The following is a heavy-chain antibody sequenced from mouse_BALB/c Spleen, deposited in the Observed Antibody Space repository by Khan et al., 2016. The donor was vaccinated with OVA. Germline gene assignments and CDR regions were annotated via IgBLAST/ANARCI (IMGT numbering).Heavy chain of an antibody. Sequence: QVQLQQSGPELVKPGASVKMSCKASGYIFTDYVMNWVKQRTGQGLEWIGQIYPGSDSTYYNEKFEDKATLTADRSSCTVYMQLNSLTSEDSAVCFCARGGWDWFAYWGQGTLVTVSA. CDR1: GYIFTDYV. D-gene: IGHD1-1*02. CDR2: IYPGSDST. CDR3: ARGGWDWFAY. V-gene: IGHV1-77*01. J-gene: IGHJ3*01.